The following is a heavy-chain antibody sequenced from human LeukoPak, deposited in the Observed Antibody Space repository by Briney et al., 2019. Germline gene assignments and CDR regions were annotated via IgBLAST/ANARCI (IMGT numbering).Heavy chain of an antibody. D-gene: IGHD6-13*01. V-gene: IGHV4-39*01. CDR3: ASMGWAAAGDKGGYFDY. J-gene: IGHJ4*02. CDR2: IYYSGST. Sequence: SETLSLTCTVSGGSISSSSYYWGWIRQPPGKGLEWIGSIYYSGSTYYNPSLKSRVTISVDTSKNQFSLKLSSVTAADTAVYYCASMGWAAAGDKGGYFDYWGQGTLVTVSS. CDR1: GGSISSSSYY.